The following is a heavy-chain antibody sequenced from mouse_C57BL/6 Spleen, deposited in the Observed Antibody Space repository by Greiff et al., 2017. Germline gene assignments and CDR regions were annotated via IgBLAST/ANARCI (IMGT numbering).Heavy chain of an antibody. Sequence: EVKLQESGPELVKPGASVKMSCKASGYTFTDYNMHWVKQSHGKSLEWIGYINPNNGGTSYNEKFKGKATLTVNKSSSTAYMELSSLTSEDSAVXYCARGDYGGFDYWGQGTTLTVSS. CDR2: INPNNGGT. CDR3: ARGDYGGFDY. D-gene: IGHD1-1*01. V-gene: IGHV1-22*01. CDR1: GYTFTDYN. J-gene: IGHJ2*01.